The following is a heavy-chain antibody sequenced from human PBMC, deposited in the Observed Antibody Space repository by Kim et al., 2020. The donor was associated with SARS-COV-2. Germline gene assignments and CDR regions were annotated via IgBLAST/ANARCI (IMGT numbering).Heavy chain of an antibody. CDR3: ARHYDYYDSSGYYDWFDP. CDR2: IYPGDSDT. CDR1: GYSFTSYW. J-gene: IGHJ5*02. V-gene: IGHV5-51*01. Sequence: GESLKISCKGSGYSFTSYWIGWVRQMPGKGLEWMGIIYPGDSDTRYSPSFQGQVTISADKSISTAYLQWSSLKASDTAMYYCARHYDYYDSSGYYDWFDPWGQGTLVTVSS. D-gene: IGHD3-22*01.